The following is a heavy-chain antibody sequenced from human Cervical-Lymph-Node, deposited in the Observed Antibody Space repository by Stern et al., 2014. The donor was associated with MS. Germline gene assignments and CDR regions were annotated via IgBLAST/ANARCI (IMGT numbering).Heavy chain of an antibody. V-gene: IGHV1-69*01. CDR1: GGTFNAYA. J-gene: IGHJ6*02. CDR3: ARDGRHTNNFGLDV. Sequence: QVQLVESGAEVKKPSSSVKVSCKASGGTFNAYAINWLRQAPGQGLEWMGGIIPGIGTAHYAQHFLGRATIIADASTQTSAMQLSSLRSDDTAVYYCARDGRHTNNFGLDVWGQGTTVTVSS. CDR2: IIPGIGTA.